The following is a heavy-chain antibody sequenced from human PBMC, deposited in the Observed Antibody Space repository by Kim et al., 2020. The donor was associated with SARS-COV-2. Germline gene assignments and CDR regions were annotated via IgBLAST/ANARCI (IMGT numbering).Heavy chain of an antibody. V-gene: IGHV3-7*03. J-gene: IGHJ4*02. CDR1: GFTFSNYW. CDR3: ARGTQTKNVGHFDY. Sequence: GGSLRLSCTASGFTFSNYWMSWVRQAPGKGLEWVANIKHDGNEKYYVDSVKGRFTISRDNAKNSLYLQMNSLRAEDTAVYYCARGTQTKNVGHFDYWGQGTLVTVSS. D-gene: IGHD2-2*01. CDR2: IKHDGNEK.